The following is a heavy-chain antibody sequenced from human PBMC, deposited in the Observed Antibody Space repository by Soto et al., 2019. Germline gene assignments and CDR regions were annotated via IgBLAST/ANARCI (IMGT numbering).Heavy chain of an antibody. J-gene: IGHJ6*02. CDR3: AGEVAAAGTNYGMDV. CDR2: INHSGST. Sequence: LSLTCAVYGGSFSGYYWSWIRQPPGKGLEWIGEINHSGSTNYNPSLKSRVTISVDTSKNQFSLELSSVTAADTAVYYCAGEVAAAGTNYGMDVWGQGTTVTVSS. CDR1: GGSFSGYY. V-gene: IGHV4-34*01. D-gene: IGHD6-25*01.